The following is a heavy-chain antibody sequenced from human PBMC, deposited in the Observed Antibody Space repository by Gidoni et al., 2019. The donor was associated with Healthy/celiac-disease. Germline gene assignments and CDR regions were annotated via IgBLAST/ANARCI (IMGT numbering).Heavy chain of an antibody. CDR3: ARDGGSSSWSDYFDY. CDR2: IYYSGST. V-gene: IGHV4-59*01. Sequence: QVQLQESGPGLVKPSETLSLTCTVPGGSISSYYWSWIRQPPGKGLELIGYIYYSGSTNYNPSLKSRVTISVDTSKNQFSLKLSSVTAADTAVYYCARDGGSSSWSDYFDYWGQGTLVTVSS. J-gene: IGHJ4*02. D-gene: IGHD6-13*01. CDR1: GGSISSYY.